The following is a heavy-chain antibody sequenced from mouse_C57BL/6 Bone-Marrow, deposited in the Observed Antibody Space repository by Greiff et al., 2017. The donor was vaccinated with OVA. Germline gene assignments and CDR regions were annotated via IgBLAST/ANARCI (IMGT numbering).Heavy chain of an antibody. CDR1: GYTFTSYW. Sequence: VQLQQSGAELVKPGASVKLSCQASGYTFTSYWMHWVKQRPGQGLEWIGMIHPNSGSTNYNEKFKSKATLTVDKSSSTAYMQLSSLTSEDSAVYYCSIEGSVYHRNLYSFHNRGQAATHTAS. D-gene: IGHD6-1*01. CDR2: IHPNSGST. CDR3: SIEGSVYHRNLYSFHN. J-gene: IGHJ2*01. V-gene: IGHV1-64*01.